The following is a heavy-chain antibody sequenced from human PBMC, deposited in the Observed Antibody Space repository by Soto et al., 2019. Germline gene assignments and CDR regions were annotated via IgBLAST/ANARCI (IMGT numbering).Heavy chain of an antibody. CDR2: IIPIFGTA. J-gene: IGHJ6*02. CDR3: ARDRYYDSSGPYRGYYYYYYGMDV. V-gene: IGHV1-69*13. D-gene: IGHD3-22*01. Sequence: GASVKVSCKASGGTFSSYAISWVRQAPGQGLEWMGGIIPIFGTANYAQKFQGRVTITADESTSTAYMELSSLRSEDTAVYYCARDRYYDSSGPYRGYYYYYYGMDVWGQGTTVTVSS. CDR1: GGTFSSYA.